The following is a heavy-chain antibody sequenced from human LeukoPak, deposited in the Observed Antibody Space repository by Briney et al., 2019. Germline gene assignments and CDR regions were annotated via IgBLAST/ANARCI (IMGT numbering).Heavy chain of an antibody. J-gene: IGHJ4*02. CDR3: ARDRPHGSYLDFDY. Sequence: SGGSLRLSCAASGFTVSSNFMSWVRQAPGKGLEWVSVIYNDGSTYYADSVKGRFTISRDNSKNMLYLQMNSLRAEDTAVYYCARDRPHGSYLDFDYWGQGTLVTVSS. D-gene: IGHD1-26*01. CDR1: GFTVSSNF. V-gene: IGHV3-66*01. CDR2: IYNDGST.